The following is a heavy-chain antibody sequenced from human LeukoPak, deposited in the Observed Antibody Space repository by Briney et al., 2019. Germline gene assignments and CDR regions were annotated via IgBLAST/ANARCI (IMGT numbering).Heavy chain of an antibody. CDR3: ARDYYGSGSHDY. Sequence: GGSLRLSCAASGFTLSTYWMSRVRQAPGKGLEWVANIKQDGSEKYYVDSVKGRFTISRDNAKNSLYLQMNSLRAEDTAVYYCARDYYGSGSHDYWGQGTLVTVSS. V-gene: IGHV3-7*01. D-gene: IGHD3-10*01. CDR1: GFTLSTYW. J-gene: IGHJ4*02. CDR2: IKQDGSEK.